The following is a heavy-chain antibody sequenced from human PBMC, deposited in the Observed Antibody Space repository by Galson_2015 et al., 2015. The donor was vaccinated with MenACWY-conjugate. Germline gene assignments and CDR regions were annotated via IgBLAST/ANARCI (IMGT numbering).Heavy chain of an antibody. V-gene: IGHV3-15*01. J-gene: IGHJ6*02. CDR2: IKSKTDGGTT. Sequence: SLRLSCAASGFTFSNAWMSWVRQAPGKGLKWVGRIKSKTDGGTTDYAAPVKGRFTISRDDSKNTLYLQMNSLKTEDTAVYYCTTDELGQQLVPDYYYYGMDVWGQGTTVTVSS. CDR3: TTDELGQQLVPDYYYYGMDV. D-gene: IGHD6-13*01. CDR1: GFTFSNAW.